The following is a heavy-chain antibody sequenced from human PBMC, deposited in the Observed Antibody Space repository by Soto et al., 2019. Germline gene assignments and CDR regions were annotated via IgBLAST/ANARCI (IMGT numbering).Heavy chain of an antibody. CDR3: ARDRGSSWL. CDR2: IRSKANSYAT. CDR1: GFTFSGSA. V-gene: IGHV3-73*01. Sequence: GGSLRLSCAASGFTFSGSAMHWVRQASGKGLEWAGRIRSKANSYATAYAASVKGRFTISRDNAKNSLYLQMNSLRAEDTAVYYCARDRGSSWLWGQGTLVTVSS. J-gene: IGHJ4*02. D-gene: IGHD6-13*01.